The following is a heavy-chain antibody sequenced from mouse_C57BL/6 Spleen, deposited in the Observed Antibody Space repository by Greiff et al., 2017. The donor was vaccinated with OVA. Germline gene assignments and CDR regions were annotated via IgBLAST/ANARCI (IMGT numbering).Heavy chain of an antibody. Sequence: VKLMESGPGLVQPSQSLSITCTVSGFSLTSYGVHWVRQSPGKGLEWLGVIWRGGSTDYNAAFMSRLSITKDNSKSQVFFKMNSLQADDTAIYYCAKNYYGSSYPYWYFDVWGTGTTVTVSS. D-gene: IGHD1-1*01. CDR2: IWRGGST. CDR1: GFSLTSYG. V-gene: IGHV2-5*01. CDR3: AKNYYGSSYPYWYFDV. J-gene: IGHJ1*03.